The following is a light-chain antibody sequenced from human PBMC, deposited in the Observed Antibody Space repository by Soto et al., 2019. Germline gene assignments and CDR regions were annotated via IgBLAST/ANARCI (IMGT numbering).Light chain of an antibody. Sequence: EIVLTQSPGTLSLSPGERATLSCRASQSVSSSYLAWYQRKSGQAPRLLIYGASTRATGIPDRFSGSGSGTDFTLTISRLEPGDFAVYYCQQYGSSPRTFGQGTKVEIK. CDR2: GAS. J-gene: IGKJ1*01. CDR3: QQYGSSPRT. V-gene: IGKV3-20*01. CDR1: QSVSSSY.